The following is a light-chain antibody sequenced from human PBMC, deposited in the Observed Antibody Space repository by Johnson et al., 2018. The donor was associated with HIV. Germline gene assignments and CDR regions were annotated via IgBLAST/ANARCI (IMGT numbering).Light chain of an antibody. CDR3: GTWDTSLSAGGL. CDR2: ENT. Sequence: QSVLTQPPSVSAAPGQKVTISCSGSSSNIGNNYVSWYQQFPGTAPKLLIYENTKRPSGIPDRFSGSKSGTSATLAITGLHTGDEADYYCGTWDTSLSAGGLFGSGTKVTGL. V-gene: IGLV1-51*01. J-gene: IGLJ1*01. CDR1: SSNIGNNY.